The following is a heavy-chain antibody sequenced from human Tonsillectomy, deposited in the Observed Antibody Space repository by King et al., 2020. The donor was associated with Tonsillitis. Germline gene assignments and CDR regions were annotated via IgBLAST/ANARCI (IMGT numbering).Heavy chain of an antibody. J-gene: IGHJ5*02. D-gene: IGHD6-13*01. Sequence: VQLQQWGAGLLKPSETLSLTCAVYGGSFSGYYWSWIRQPPGKGLEWIGEINHSGSTNYNPSLKSRVTISVDTSKNHFSLKLTSVTAAATAVYYCARGPEEEQQLVGDWFDPWGQGTLVSVSS. CDR2: INHSGST. V-gene: IGHV4-34*01. CDR3: ARGPEEEQQLVGDWFDP. CDR1: GGSFSGYY.